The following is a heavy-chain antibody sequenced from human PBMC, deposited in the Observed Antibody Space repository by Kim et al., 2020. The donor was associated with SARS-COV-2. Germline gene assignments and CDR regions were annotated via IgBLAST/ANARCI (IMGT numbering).Heavy chain of an antibody. Sequence: GGSLRLSCAASGFTVSSNYMSWVRQAPGKGLEWVSVIYSGGSTYYADSVKGRFTISRDNSKNTLYLQMNSLRAEDTAVYYCARDGPNYYDSSGYYSPYYYGMDVWGQGTTVTVSS. J-gene: IGHJ6*02. V-gene: IGHV3-66*02. D-gene: IGHD3-22*01. CDR3: ARDGPNYYDSSGYYSPYYYGMDV. CDR1: GFTVSSNY. CDR2: IYSGGST.